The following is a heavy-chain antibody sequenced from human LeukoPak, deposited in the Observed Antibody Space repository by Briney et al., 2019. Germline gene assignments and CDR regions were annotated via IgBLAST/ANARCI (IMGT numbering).Heavy chain of an antibody. Sequence: GGSLRLSCAASGFTFSSYNMKWVRQAPGKGLEWVSFISTTSNYIYYADSVKGRFTISRDNVKNSLYLQINSLRVEDTAVYYCGRDSFETDIDYWGQGTLVTVSS. D-gene: IGHD1-14*01. CDR3: GRDSFETDIDY. CDR2: ISTTSNYI. J-gene: IGHJ4*02. V-gene: IGHV3-21*01. CDR1: GFTFSSYN.